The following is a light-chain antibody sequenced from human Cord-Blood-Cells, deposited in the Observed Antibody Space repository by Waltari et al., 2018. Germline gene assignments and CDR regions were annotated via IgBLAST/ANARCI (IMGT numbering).Light chain of an antibody. J-gene: IGKJ2*04. CDR3: QQSCSTPCS. Sequence: SLSASVGDRVTITCRASQSISSYLNWYQQKPGKAPKLLIYAASSLQSGVPSRFSGSGSGTDFTLTISSLQPEDFATYYCQQSCSTPCSFGQGTKLEIK. CDR2: AAS. V-gene: IGKV1-39*01. CDR1: QSISSY.